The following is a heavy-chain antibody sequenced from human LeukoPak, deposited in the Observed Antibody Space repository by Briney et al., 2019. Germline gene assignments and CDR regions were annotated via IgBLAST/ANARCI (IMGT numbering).Heavy chain of an antibody. CDR3: ARGYCSSTSCYGGDFYYYYMDV. CDR1: GGSISSFY. J-gene: IGHJ6*03. CDR2: IYTSGST. V-gene: IGHV4-4*07. D-gene: IGHD2-2*01. Sequence: NPSETLSLTCTVSGGSISSFYWTWIRQPAGKGLEWIGLIYTSGSTNYNPSLKSRVTMSVDTSNNQFSLKLSSVTAADTAVYYCARGYCSSTSCYGGDFYYYYMDVWGTGTTVIVSS.